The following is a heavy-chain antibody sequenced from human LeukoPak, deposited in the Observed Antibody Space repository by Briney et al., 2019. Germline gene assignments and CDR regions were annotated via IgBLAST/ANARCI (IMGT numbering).Heavy chain of an antibody. CDR2: ISSSGSTI. J-gene: IGHJ4*02. CDR3: AGVLVEDIVVVVAATFDY. Sequence: GGSLRLSCAASGFTFSDYYMSWIRQAPGKGLEWVSYISSSGSTIYYADSVKGRFTISRDNAKNSLYLQMNSLRAEDTAVYYCAGVLVEDIVVVVAATFDYWGQGTLVTVSS. CDR1: GFTFSDYY. D-gene: IGHD2-15*01. V-gene: IGHV3-11*01.